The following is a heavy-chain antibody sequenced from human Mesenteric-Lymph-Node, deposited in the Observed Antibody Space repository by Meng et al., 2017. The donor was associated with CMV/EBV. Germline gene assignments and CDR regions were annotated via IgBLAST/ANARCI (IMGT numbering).Heavy chain of an antibody. CDR2: INHSGNT. CDR3: ARGRNWGSSPFDY. D-gene: IGHD7-27*01. J-gene: IGHJ4*02. Sequence: CAVYGGSFSGYYWTWIRQPPGKGLEWIGEINHSGNTNYHPSLKSRVTISVDTSKNQFSLKLSSVTAADTSVYYCARGRNWGSSPFDYWGQGTLVTVSS. V-gene: IGHV4-34*01. CDR1: GGSFSGYY.